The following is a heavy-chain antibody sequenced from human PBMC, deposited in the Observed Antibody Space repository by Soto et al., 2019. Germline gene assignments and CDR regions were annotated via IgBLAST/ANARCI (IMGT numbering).Heavy chain of an antibody. CDR2: IWYDGTDK. V-gene: IGHV3-33*01. D-gene: IGHD3-22*01. CDR3: GGGAPLSSGWWFGY. CDR1: GFSFSTYA. Sequence: QVELVESGGAVVQPGRSLRLSCEALGFSFSTYAMHWVRRAPGKGLELVSVIWYDGTDKYYADSVKGRFTISRDNFSKNVFLELGRLGVGETGGFFWGGGAPLSSGWWFGYWGPGNRVTVS. J-gene: IGHJ4*02.